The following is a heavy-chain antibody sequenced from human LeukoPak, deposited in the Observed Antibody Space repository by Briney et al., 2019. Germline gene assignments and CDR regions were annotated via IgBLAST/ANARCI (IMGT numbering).Heavy chain of an antibody. CDR3: AKALEMATILATDAFDI. D-gene: IGHD5-24*01. Sequence: GGSLRLSCAASGFTFSSYGMSWVRQAPGKGLEWVSAISGSGGSTYYADSVKGRFTISRDNSKNTLYLQMNSLRAEDTAVYYCAKALEMATILATDAFDIWGQGTMVTVSS. V-gene: IGHV3-23*01. CDR2: ISGSGGST. CDR1: GFTFSSYG. J-gene: IGHJ3*02.